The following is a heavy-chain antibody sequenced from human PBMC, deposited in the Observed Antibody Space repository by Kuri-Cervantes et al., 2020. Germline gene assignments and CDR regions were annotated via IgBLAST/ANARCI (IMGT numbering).Heavy chain of an antibody. Sequence: GESLKISCAASGFTFSSYAMHWVRQAPGKGLEWVAVISYDGSNKYYADSVKGRFTISRDNSKNTLYLQMNGLRAEDTAVYYCARARSSSSWYYYYGMDVWGQGTTVTVSS. V-gene: IGHV3-30-3*01. D-gene: IGHD6-13*01. CDR1: GFTFSSYA. J-gene: IGHJ6*02. CDR2: ISYDGSNK. CDR3: ARARSSSSWYYYYGMDV.